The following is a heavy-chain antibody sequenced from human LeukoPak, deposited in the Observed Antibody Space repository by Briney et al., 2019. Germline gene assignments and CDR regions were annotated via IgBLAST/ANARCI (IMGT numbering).Heavy chain of an antibody. CDR1: GFTFSTYW. J-gene: IGHJ6*03. Sequence: GGSLRLSCAASGFTFSTYWMHWVRQAPGKGLVWVSRIKSDGSSTNYADSVKGRFTISRDNAKNTLYLQMNSLSAEDTAVYYCARDGMYGSSSYYYYMDVWGKGTTVTVSS. V-gene: IGHV3-74*01. CDR3: ARDGMYGSSSYYYYMDV. CDR2: IKSDGSST. D-gene: IGHD6-6*01.